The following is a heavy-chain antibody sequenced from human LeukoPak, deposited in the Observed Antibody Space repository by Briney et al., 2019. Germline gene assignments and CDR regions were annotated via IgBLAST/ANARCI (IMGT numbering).Heavy chain of an antibody. CDR1: GFNFSSYG. J-gene: IGHJ4*02. Sequence: SGGSLRLSCAASGFNFSSYGMHWVRQAPGKGLEWLAVISSDASNKYFADSVKGRFTISRDTSKNTLYLQMNSLTAEDTAVYYCAISGIAAAGQRGYFDNWGQGALVTVSS. V-gene: IGHV3-30*03. CDR2: ISSDASNK. CDR3: AISGIAAAGQRGYFDN. D-gene: IGHD6-13*01.